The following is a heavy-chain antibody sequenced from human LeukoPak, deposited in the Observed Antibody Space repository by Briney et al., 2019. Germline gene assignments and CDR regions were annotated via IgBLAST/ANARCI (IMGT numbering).Heavy chain of an antibody. D-gene: IGHD2-15*01. V-gene: IGHV1-69*13. CDR2: IIPIFGTA. Sequence: ASVKVSCKASGYTFTSYAISWVRQAPGQGLEWRGGIIPIFGTANYAQKFQGRVTITADESTSTAYMELSSLRSEDTAVYYCAGKYCSGGSCYPMEYYFDYWGQGTLVTVSS. J-gene: IGHJ4*02. CDR1: GYTFTSYA. CDR3: AGKYCSGGSCYPMEYYFDY.